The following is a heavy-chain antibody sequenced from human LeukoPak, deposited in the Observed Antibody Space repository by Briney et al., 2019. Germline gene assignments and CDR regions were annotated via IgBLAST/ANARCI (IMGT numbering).Heavy chain of an antibody. CDR2: IIPILGIA. CDR3: ARDPENCSGGSCYVDGMDV. CDR1: GGTFSSYA. Sequence: ASVKVSCKASGGTFSSYAISWVRQAPGQGLEWMGRIIPILGIANYAQKFQGRVTMTRDTSTSTVYMELSSLRSEDTAVYYCARDPENCSGGSCYVDGMDVWGQGTTVTVSS. D-gene: IGHD2-15*01. V-gene: IGHV1-69*04. J-gene: IGHJ6*02.